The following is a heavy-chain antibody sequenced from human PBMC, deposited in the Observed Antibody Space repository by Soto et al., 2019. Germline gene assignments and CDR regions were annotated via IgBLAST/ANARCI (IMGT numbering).Heavy chain of an antibody. J-gene: IGHJ4*02. Sequence: GGSLRLSCAASGFTFSSYGMYWVRQAPGKGLEWVAVIWYDGSNKYYADSVKGRFTISRDNSKNTLYLQMNSLRAEDTAVYYCARDPSAGAAAGVDYWGQGTLVTVSS. D-gene: IGHD6-13*01. CDR1: GFTFSSYG. CDR2: IWYDGSNK. V-gene: IGHV3-33*01. CDR3: ARDPSAGAAAGVDY.